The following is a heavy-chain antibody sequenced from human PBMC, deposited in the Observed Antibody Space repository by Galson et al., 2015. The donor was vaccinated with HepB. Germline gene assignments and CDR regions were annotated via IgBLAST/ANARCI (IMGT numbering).Heavy chain of an antibody. CDR2: IRSKTTNYAT. CDR3: TRLGDFSGYSSR. Sequence: SLRLSCAASGFTFSGSAIHWVRQASGKGPEWVGRIRSKTTNYATSYVPSLKVRFTISRDDSKNMAYLHLNSLKTEDTAVYYCTRLGDFSGYSSRWGQGTLVTVSA. V-gene: IGHV3-73*01. CDR1: GFTFSGSA. J-gene: IGHJ4*02. D-gene: IGHD6-19*01.